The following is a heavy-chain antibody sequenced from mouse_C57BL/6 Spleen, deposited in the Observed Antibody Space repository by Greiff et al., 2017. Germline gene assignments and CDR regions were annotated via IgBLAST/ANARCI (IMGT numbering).Heavy chain of an antibody. Sequence: QVQLQQSGPELVKPGASVKISCKASGYSFTSYYIHWVKQRPGQGLEWIGWIYPGSGNTKYNEKFKGKATLTADTSSSTAYMQLSSLTSEDSAVYYCARRGVEYFDYWGQGTTLTVSS. CDR2: IYPGSGNT. J-gene: IGHJ2*01. CDR3: ARRGVEYFDY. CDR1: GYSFTSYY. V-gene: IGHV1-66*01.